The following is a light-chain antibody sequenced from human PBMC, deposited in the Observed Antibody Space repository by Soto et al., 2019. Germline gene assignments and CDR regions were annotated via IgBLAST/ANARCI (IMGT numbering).Light chain of an antibody. CDR2: DAS. V-gene: IGKV1-27*01. CDR1: QAINNY. CDR3: QNYNSAPNS. J-gene: IGKJ2*01. Sequence: DIRMTQSPSSLSASVGDRVNITCRASQAINNYLAWYQQKPGQVTILLIYDASTLQSGVQSRFRGSGSGTVFTFTISSLQSEDVATYSCQNYNSAPNSFCQGTRLEIK.